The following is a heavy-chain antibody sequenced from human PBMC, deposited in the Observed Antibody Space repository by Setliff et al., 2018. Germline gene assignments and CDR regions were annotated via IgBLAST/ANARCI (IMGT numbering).Heavy chain of an antibody. D-gene: IGHD4-17*01. CDR2: IYTSGST. J-gene: IGHJ6*03. Sequence: PSETLSLTCTVSGGSISSYYWSWIRQPAGKGLEWIGRIYTSGSTNYNPSLKXRVTMSVDTSKNQFSLKLSSVTAADTAVYYCARDHGDYGYYYYYMDVWGKGTTVTVSS. CDR1: GGSISSYY. CDR3: ARDHGDYGYYYYYMDV. V-gene: IGHV4-4*07.